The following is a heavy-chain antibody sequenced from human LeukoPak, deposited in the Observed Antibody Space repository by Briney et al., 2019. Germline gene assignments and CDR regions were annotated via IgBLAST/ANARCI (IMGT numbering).Heavy chain of an antibody. Sequence: GESLKISCRGSGYTFINYWIGWVRHMPGKGLQWLGIIYPGDSDTKYSPSFQGQVTFSVDKSISTAYLHWSSLKASDTAMYYCVRHDSSSPDYWGQGTLVTVSS. V-gene: IGHV5-51*01. CDR2: IYPGDSDT. CDR1: GYTFINYW. CDR3: VRHDSSSPDY. D-gene: IGHD6-13*01. J-gene: IGHJ4*02.